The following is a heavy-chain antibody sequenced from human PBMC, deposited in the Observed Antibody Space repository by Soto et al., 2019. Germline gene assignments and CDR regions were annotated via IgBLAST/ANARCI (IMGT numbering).Heavy chain of an antibody. J-gene: IGHJ4*01. V-gene: IGHV3-15*07. CDR2: IKSKTDGGTP. CDR3: TTDSYSSIIVVRFDY. Sequence: EVQLVESGGGLVKPGGSLRLSCAASGFTFNNAWINWVRQAPGKGLEWVGRIKSKTDGGTPDYAAPVKGRFAISRDDSKNLVYLQMTSLKTEDTGIYYCTTDSYSSIIVVRFDYWGHGTLVTVSS. CDR1: GFTFNNAW. D-gene: IGHD3-22*01.